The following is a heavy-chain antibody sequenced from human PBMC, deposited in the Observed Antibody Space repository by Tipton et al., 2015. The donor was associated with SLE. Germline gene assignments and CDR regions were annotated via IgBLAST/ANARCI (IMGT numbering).Heavy chain of an antibody. V-gene: IGHV3-73*01. Sequence: GSLRLSCAASGFTFSGSAMHWVRQASGKGLEWVGRIRSKANSYATAYAASVKGRFTISRDDSKNTAYLQMNSLKTEDTAVYYCTSGYYYGSGRYYYMDVWGKGTTVTVSS. CDR3: TSGYYYGSGRYYYMDV. J-gene: IGHJ6*03. CDR2: IRSKANSYAT. D-gene: IGHD3-10*01. CDR1: GFTFSGSA.